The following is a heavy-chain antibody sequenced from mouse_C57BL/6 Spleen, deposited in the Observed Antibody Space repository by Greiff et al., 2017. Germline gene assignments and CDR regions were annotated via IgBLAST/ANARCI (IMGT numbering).Heavy chain of an antibody. CDR3: ARRGVVPLYYFDY. J-gene: IGHJ2*01. CDR2: IDPSDSYT. Sequence: VQLQQPGAELVMPGASVKLSCKASGYTFTSYWMHWVKQRPGQGLEWIGEIDPSDSYTNYNQKFKGKSTFTVDKSSSTAYMQLSSLTSEDSSVYYCARRGVVPLYYFDYWGQGTTLTVSS. D-gene: IGHD1-1*01. V-gene: IGHV1-69*01. CDR1: GYTFTSYW.